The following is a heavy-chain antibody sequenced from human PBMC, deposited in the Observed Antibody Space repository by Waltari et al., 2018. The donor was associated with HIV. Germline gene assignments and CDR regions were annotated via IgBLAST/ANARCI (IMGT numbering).Heavy chain of an antibody. CDR2: INTDGSST. D-gene: IGHD6-13*01. V-gene: IGHV3-74*02. J-gene: IGHJ6*02. CDR3: AIVSSWYSPNMDV. CDR1: GFTFASYW. Sequence: EVQLVESGGGLVQPGGSLRLSCAASGFTFASYWMHWVRQAPGKGLEWVSRINTDGSSTTFADSVEGRFTISRDNAKNTLYLQMNSLRVEDTAVYYCAIVSSWYSPNMDVWGQGTTVTVS.